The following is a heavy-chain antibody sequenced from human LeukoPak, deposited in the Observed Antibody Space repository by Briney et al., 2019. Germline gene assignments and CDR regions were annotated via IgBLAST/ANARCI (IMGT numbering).Heavy chain of an antibody. D-gene: IGHD3-16*01. V-gene: IGHV3-11*03. Sequence: GGSLRLSCAASGFTFSDYYTSWIRQAPGEGLEWVSYIGGSSGYTDYAGSVKGRFTISRDNAKNSLYLEMTSLRPEDTAVYYCARSRGATHWGQGTLVTVSS. CDR3: ARSRGATH. CDR1: GFTFSDYY. J-gene: IGHJ4*02. CDR2: IGGSSGYT.